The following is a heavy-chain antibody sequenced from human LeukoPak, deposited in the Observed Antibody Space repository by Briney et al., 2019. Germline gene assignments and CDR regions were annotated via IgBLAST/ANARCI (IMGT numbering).Heavy chain of an antibody. CDR1: GASFHNYY. D-gene: IGHD3-10*01. V-gene: IGHV4-34*01. CDR3: ARSGTYQCSSAYDY. J-gene: IGHJ4*01. CDR2: IGHSGST. Sequence: SETLSLTCAVYGASFHNYYWTWIRQPPGKRLEWLGEIGHSGSTNYNPSLNSRVTVSLDTSKNQFSLRLTSVTAADTAVYYCARSGTYQCSSAYDYWGQGTLVTVSS.